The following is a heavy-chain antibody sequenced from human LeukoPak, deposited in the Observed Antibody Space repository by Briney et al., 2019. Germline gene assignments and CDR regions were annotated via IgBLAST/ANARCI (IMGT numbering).Heavy chain of an antibody. CDR3: ARDRRDIVVVPAAIGDY. D-gene: IGHD2-2*01. V-gene: IGHV3-48*01. Sequence: GGSLRLSCAASGFTFSSYSMNWVRQAPGKALEWVSYISSSSSTIYYADSVKGRFTISRDNAQNSLYLQLNSLRAEDTAVYYCARDRRDIVVVPAAIGDYWGQGTLVTVSS. CDR1: GFTFSSYS. J-gene: IGHJ4*02. CDR2: ISSSSSTI.